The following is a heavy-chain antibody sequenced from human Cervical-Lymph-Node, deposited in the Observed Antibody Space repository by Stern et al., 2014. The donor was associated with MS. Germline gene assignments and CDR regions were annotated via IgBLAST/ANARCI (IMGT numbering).Heavy chain of an antibody. CDR1: GFIFSSYA. CDR2: LSNEGSKQ. D-gene: IGHD2-15*01. V-gene: IGHV3-30-3*01. Sequence: DQLVESGGGVVQPGRSLRLSCAASGFIFSSYAMHWVRQDTGKGLDWVAFLSNEGSKQFYADSVKGRFTISRDNSNNTLYLQMNSLRPEDTAVYYCARDTCRGGGCYFRYWGQGILITVSS. CDR3: ARDTCRGGGCYFRY. J-gene: IGHJ4*02.